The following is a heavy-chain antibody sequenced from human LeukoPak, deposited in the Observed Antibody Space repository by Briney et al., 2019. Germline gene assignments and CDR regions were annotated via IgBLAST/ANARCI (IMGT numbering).Heavy chain of an antibody. CDR2: ISPIFGTV. CDR3: ARDLAARPFWL. D-gene: IGHD6-6*01. V-gene: IGHV1-69*13. Sequence: ASVKVSCKASGGTFSRYAISWVRQAPGQGLEWMGGISPIFGTVNYAQKFQGRVTITADESTSTAYMELSSLRSEDTAVYYCARDLAARPFWLWGQGTLVTVSS. J-gene: IGHJ4*02. CDR1: GGTFSRYA.